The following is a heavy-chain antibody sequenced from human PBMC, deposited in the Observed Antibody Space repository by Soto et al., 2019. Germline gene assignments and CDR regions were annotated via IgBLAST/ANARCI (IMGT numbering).Heavy chain of an antibody. CDR2: INPNSGGT. D-gene: IGHD2-15*01. V-gene: IGHV1-2*02. J-gene: IGHJ6*02. CDR3: ARVRVVAKAGYYYYYGVDV. CDR1: GYTFTGYY. Sequence: GASVKVSCKASGYTFTGYYMHWVRQAPGQGLEWMGWINPNSGGTNYAQKFQGRVTMTRDTSISTAYMELSRLRSDDTAVYYCARVRVVAKAGYYYYYGVDVWGQGTTVTVSS.